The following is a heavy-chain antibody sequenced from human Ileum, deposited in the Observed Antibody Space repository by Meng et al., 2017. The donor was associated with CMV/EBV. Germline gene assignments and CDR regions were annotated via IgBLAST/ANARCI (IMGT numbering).Heavy chain of an antibody. CDR2: ISCTGGT. D-gene: IGHD6-19*01. J-gene: IGHJ1*01. CDR3: VGDGSGGLVADQ. V-gene: IGHV4-39*07. Sequence: VSGDSINTCGGHNWGWIRQPPGRGLEWIGSISCTGGTHYSPPLKSRVIVSADTSKNEFSLRLSSVTAADTALYYCVGDGSGGLVADQWGPGALVTVSS. CDR1: GDSINTCGGHN.